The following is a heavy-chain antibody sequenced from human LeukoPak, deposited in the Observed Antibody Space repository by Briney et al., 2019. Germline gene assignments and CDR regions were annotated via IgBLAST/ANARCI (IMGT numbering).Heavy chain of an antibody. D-gene: IGHD3-10*01. CDR2: IWYDRSNK. Sequence: PGGSLRLSCAASGFTFSSYGMHWVRQAPGKGLEWVAVIWYDRSNKYYADSVKGRFTISRDNSKNTLYLQMNSLRGEDTAVYYCARDSSSHYLYYYYYDMDVWGQGTTATVSS. V-gene: IGHV3-33*01. CDR3: ARDSSSHYLYYYYYDMDV. J-gene: IGHJ6*02. CDR1: GFTFSSYG.